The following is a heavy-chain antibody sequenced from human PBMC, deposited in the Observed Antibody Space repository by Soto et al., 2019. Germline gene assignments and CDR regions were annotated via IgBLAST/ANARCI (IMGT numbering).Heavy chain of an antibody. Sequence: GGFLRLSCAASGFTFSSYGMHWVRQAPGKGLEWVAVIWYDGSNKYYADSVKGRFTTSRDNSKNTLYLQMNSLRAEDTAVYYCARDGTIFGVVITDDAFDIWGQGTMVNVSS. D-gene: IGHD3-3*01. CDR3: ARDGTIFGVVITDDAFDI. V-gene: IGHV3-33*01. CDR1: GFTFSSYG. J-gene: IGHJ3*02. CDR2: IWYDGSNK.